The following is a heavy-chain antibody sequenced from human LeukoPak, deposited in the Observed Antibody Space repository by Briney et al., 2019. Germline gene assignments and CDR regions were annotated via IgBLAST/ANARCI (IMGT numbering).Heavy chain of an antibody. V-gene: IGHV3-21*01. CDR3: ARGRETYYYGSGSYYNSRSATFYGMDV. J-gene: IGHJ6*02. Sequence: GGSLRLSCAASGFTFSSYSMNWVRQAPGKGLEWVSSISSSSSYIYYADSVKGRFTISRDNAKNSLYLQMNSLRAEDTAVYYCARGRETYYYGSGSYYNSRSATFYGMDVWGQGTTVTVSS. CDR1: GFTFSSYS. CDR2: ISSSSSYI. D-gene: IGHD3-10*01.